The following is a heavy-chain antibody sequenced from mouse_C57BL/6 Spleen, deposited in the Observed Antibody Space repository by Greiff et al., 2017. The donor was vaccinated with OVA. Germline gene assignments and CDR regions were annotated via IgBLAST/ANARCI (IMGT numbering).Heavy chain of an antibody. J-gene: IGHJ1*03. D-gene: IGHD2-3*01. Sequence: EVMLVESGGGLVKPGGSLKLSCAASGFTFSDYGMHWVRQAPEKGLEWVAYISSGSSTIYSADTVKGRFTISRDNAKNTLFLQLSSLMSEDTSVYYCASPGGYYYWYFDVWGTGTTVTVSS. CDR1: GFTFSDYG. CDR3: ASPGGYYYWYFDV. V-gene: IGHV5-17*01. CDR2: ISSGSSTI.